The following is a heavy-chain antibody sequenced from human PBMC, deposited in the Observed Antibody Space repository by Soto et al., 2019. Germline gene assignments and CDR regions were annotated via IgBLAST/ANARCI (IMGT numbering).Heavy chain of an antibody. J-gene: IGHJ4*02. CDR1: GGSISSGGYY. CDR2: IYYSGST. CDR3: ARVYSSSWYPDY. Sequence: TLSLTCTVSGGSISSGGYYWRWIRQHPGKGLEWIGYIYYSGSTYYNPSLKSRVTISVDTSKNQFYLKLSSVTAADTAVYYCARVYSSSWYPDYWGQGTLVTAPQ. V-gene: IGHV4-31*03. D-gene: IGHD6-13*01.